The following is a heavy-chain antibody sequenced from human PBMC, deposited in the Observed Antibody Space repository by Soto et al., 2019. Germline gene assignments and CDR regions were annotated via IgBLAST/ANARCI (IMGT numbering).Heavy chain of an antibody. Sequence: PSETLSLTCTVSGGSIRSSSYYWGWIRQPPGKGLEWIGSIYYTGSTYYSPSLRSRVSISVDTSKNQFSLKLTSVTAADTAVFYCARQGSSWYNSYGMDVWGQGTTVTV. V-gene: IGHV4-39*01. CDR2: IYYTGST. D-gene: IGHD6-13*01. J-gene: IGHJ6*02. CDR3: ARQGSSWYNSYGMDV. CDR1: GGSIRSSSYY.